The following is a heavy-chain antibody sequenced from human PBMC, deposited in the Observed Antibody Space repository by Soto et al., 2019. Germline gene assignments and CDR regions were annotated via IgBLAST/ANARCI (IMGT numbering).Heavy chain of an antibody. Sequence: GGSLRLSCAASGFTFSSYGMHWVRQAPGKGLEWVAVISYDGSNKYYADSVKGRLTISRDNSKNTLYLQMISLRAEDTAVYYCARRGAAAGPLYGFDYWGQGTLVTVSS. CDR3: ARRGAAAGPLYGFDY. V-gene: IGHV3-30*03. CDR1: GFTFSSYG. CDR2: ISYDGSNK. J-gene: IGHJ4*02. D-gene: IGHD6-13*01.